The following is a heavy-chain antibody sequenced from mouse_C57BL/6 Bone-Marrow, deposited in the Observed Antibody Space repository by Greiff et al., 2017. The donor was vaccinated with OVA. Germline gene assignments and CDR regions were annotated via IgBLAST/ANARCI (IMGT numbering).Heavy chain of an antibody. Sequence: QVQLQQPGAELVMPGASVKLSCKASGYTFTSYWMHWVKQRPGQGLEWIGEIDPSDSYTNYNQKFKGKSTLTVDKSSSTAYMQLSSLTSEDSAVYYWARKPYYYGSRGFDVWGTGTTVTVSS. CDR3: ARKPYYYGSRGFDV. CDR2: IDPSDSYT. J-gene: IGHJ1*03. CDR1: GYTFTSYW. D-gene: IGHD1-1*01. V-gene: IGHV1-69*01.